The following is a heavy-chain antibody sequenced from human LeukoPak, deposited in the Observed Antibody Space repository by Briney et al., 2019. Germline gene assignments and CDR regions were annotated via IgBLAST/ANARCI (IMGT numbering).Heavy chain of an antibody. CDR2: ISSSSSTI. D-gene: IGHD6-13*01. J-gene: IGHJ6*02. CDR1: GFTFSSYS. Sequence: PGGSLRLSCAASGFTFSSYSMNWVRQAPGKGLEWVSYISSSSSTIYYADSVKGRFTISRDNAKNSLYLQMNSLRAEDTAVYCCARVGYSRGSSWYVGYYYGMDVWGQGTTVTVSS. CDR3: ARVGYSRGSSWYVGYYYGMDV. V-gene: IGHV3-48*01.